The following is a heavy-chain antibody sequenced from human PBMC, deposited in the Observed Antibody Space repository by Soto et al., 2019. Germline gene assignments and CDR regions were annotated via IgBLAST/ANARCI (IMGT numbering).Heavy chain of an antibody. CDR1: GGSINNGGSY. V-gene: IGHV4-30-4*01. Sequence: HSQPLSLTCTPSGGSINNGGSYRGWIRQPTAKGLEWIGYSYYSGNTYFNQPLKSRVTLSVDTSKTQFSLNLSSVTAAATAAYHCVSYSSTCKCPFAYLGQGTL. CDR2: SYYSGNT. CDR3: VSYSSTCKCPFAY. D-gene: IGHD6-19*01. J-gene: IGHJ4*02.